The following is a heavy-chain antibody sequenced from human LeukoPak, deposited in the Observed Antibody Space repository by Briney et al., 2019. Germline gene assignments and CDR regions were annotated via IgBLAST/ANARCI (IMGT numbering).Heavy chain of an antibody. J-gene: IGHJ5*02. D-gene: IGHD1-14*01. Sequence: SQTLSLACTVSGGSISSGGYYWSWIRQHPGKGLEWIGYIYYSGSTYYNPSLKSRVTISVDTSKNQFSLKLSSVTAADTAVYYCASRNAVEGWFDPWGQGTLVTVSS. CDR1: GGSISSGGYY. CDR2: IYYSGST. V-gene: IGHV4-31*03. CDR3: ASRNAVEGWFDP.